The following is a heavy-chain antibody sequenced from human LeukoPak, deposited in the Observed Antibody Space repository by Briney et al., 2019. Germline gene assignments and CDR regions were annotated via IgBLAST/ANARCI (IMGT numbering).Heavy chain of an antibody. CDR3: TRVATAGTWTDY. J-gene: IGHJ4*02. CDR2: IWSGGSIA. V-gene: IGHV3-33*03. CDR1: GFPFSDLG. Sequence: GGSLRPSCAAPGFPFSDLGMQGVRPAPGKGLEWPSVIWSGGSIANYAESVRGRFTISRDNSKNTVYLQMNSLRAEDTAIYFCTRVATAGTWTDYWGQGTLVTVSS. D-gene: IGHD6-25*01.